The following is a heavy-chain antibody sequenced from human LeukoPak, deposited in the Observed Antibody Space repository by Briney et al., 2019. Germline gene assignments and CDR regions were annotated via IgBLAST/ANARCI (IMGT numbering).Heavy chain of an antibody. J-gene: IGHJ3*02. CDR3: AKDSPLSIAALPDAFDI. Sequence: GGSLRLSCAASGFTFTSYAMSWVRQGPGKGLEWVSAVSGSGVSTYYSDSVKSRFTISRDNSKNTLYLQMNSLRAEDTAVYYCAKDSPLSIAALPDAFDIWGQGTMVTVSS. CDR1: GFTFTSYA. D-gene: IGHD6-6*01. CDR2: VSGSGVST. V-gene: IGHV3-23*01.